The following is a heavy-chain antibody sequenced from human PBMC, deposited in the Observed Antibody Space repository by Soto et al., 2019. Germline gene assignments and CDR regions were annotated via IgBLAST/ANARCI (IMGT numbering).Heavy chain of an antibody. D-gene: IGHD2-15*01. V-gene: IGHV4-4*02. J-gene: IGHJ6*03. CDR1: SGSISSSNW. CDR2: IYHSGST. Sequence: LRRTLSLTCAVSSGSISSSNWWSWVRQPPGKGLEWIGEIYHSGSTNYNPSLKSRVTISVDKSKNQYSLKLSSVTAADTAVYYCARDRYCSGGSCYSLDVWGKGTTVTVSS. CDR3: ARDRYCSGGSCYSLDV.